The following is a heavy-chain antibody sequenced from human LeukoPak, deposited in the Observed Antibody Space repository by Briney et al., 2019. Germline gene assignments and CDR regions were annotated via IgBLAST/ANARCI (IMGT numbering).Heavy chain of an antibody. Sequence: SVKVSCKASGGTFSSYAISWVRQAPGQGLEWMGGIIPIFGTANYAQKFQGRVTITTDESTGTAYMELSSLRSEDTAVYYCARVDCSGGSCYRPFFDYWGQGTLVTVSS. CDR3: ARVDCSGGSCYRPFFDY. CDR1: GGTFSSYA. V-gene: IGHV1-69*05. J-gene: IGHJ4*02. CDR2: IIPIFGTA. D-gene: IGHD2-15*01.